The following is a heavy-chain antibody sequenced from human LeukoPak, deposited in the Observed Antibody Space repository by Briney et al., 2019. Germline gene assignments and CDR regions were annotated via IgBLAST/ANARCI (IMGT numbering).Heavy chain of an antibody. Sequence: GGSLRLSCAASGFTFSDHYMDWVRQAPGKGLEWVANIKQDGSEKYYVDSVKGRFTISRDNAKNSLYLQMNSLRAEDTAVYYCAREALGEYYYDSSGYLDYWGQGTLVTVSS. CDR3: AREALGEYYYDSSGYLDY. CDR2: IKQDGSEK. V-gene: IGHV3-7*01. D-gene: IGHD3-22*01. J-gene: IGHJ4*02. CDR1: GFTFSDHY.